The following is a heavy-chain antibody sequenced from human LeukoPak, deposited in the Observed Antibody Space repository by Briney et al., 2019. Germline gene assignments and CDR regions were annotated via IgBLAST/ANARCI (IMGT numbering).Heavy chain of an antibody. CDR3: ARKNYDYVWGSYRQGYFDY. CDR1: GYTFTSYG. Sequence: ASVKVSCKASGYTFTSYGISWVRQAPGQGLEWMGWISAYNGNTNYAQKFQGRVTMTRNTSISTAYMELSSLRSEDTAVYYCARKNYDYVWGSYRQGYFDYWGQGTLVTVSS. V-gene: IGHV1-18*01. CDR2: ISAYNGNT. J-gene: IGHJ4*02. D-gene: IGHD3-16*02.